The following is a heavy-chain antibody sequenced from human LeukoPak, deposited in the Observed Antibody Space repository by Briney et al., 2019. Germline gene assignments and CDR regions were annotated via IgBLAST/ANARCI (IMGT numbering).Heavy chain of an antibody. CDR1: GFTFSSYW. J-gene: IGHJ5*02. Sequence: PGGSLRLSCAASGFTFSSYWMSWVRQAPGKGREWVANIKQDGSEKYYVDFVKGRFTISRDNAKNSLYLQMNSLRVEDTAVYYCARVGEGWFDPWGQGTLVTVSS. D-gene: IGHD3-10*01. V-gene: IGHV3-7*01. CDR2: IKQDGSEK. CDR3: ARVGEGWFDP.